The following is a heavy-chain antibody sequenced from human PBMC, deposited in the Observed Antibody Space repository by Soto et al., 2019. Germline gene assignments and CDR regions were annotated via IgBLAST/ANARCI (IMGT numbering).Heavy chain of an antibody. D-gene: IGHD3-3*01. J-gene: IGHJ5*02. V-gene: IGHV4-31*03. CDR1: GGSISSGGYY. CDR3: ARAGSRKQTYYDFWSGYWGWFDP. Sequence: PSETLSLTCTVSGGSISSGGYYWSWIRQHPGKGLEWIGYIYYSGSTYYNPSLKSRVTISVDTSKTQFSLKLSSVTAADTAVYYCARAGSRKQTYYDFWSGYWGWFDPWGQGTLVTVSS. CDR2: IYYSGST.